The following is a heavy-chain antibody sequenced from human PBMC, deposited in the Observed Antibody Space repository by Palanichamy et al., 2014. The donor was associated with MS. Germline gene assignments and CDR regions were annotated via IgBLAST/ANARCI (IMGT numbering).Heavy chain of an antibody. V-gene: IGHV3-23*01. Sequence: EVQLLESGGGLVQPGGSLRLSCAPSGFTFGSHAMSRVRQAPGKGLEWVSTISGNGVNTYYADSVKGRFTISRDNSKNTLFLQMNSLRGEDTAVYYCAKDLRGDGYCFDYWGQGTLVTVSS. D-gene: IGHD2-21*02. CDR2: ISGNGVNT. CDR3: AKDLRGDGYCFDY. J-gene: IGHJ4*02. CDR1: GFTFGSHA.